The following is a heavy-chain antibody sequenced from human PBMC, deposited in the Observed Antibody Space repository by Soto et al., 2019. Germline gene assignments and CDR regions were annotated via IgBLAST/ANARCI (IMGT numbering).Heavy chain of an antibody. J-gene: IGHJ6*03. D-gene: IGHD2-2*01. Sequence: EVQVLESGGGSVQPGGSLRLSCAASGFTFSNFAMGWVLYAPGKGLEWVSEITGSTGSTYYADSVRGRFFISRDNSKNTLHLQMNSLRVEDTAVYYCVKDTSSSPYYMDVWGKGTTVTVSS. CDR2: ITGSTGST. CDR3: VKDTSSSPYYMDV. CDR1: GFTFSNFA. V-gene: IGHV3-23*01.